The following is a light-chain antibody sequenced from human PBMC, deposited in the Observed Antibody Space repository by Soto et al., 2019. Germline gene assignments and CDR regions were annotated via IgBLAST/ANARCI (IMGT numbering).Light chain of an antibody. V-gene: IGKV1-12*01. CDR2: DAS. CDR1: QSVSTW. J-gene: IGKJ5*01. CDR3: QQANSFPIT. Sequence: DIQLTQSPSTLSASIGDRVTITWRASQSVSTWLAWYQQKPGKAPKLLIYDASSLESGVPSRFSGSGSGTDFTLTISSLQPEDFATYYCQQANSFPITFGQGTRLEI.